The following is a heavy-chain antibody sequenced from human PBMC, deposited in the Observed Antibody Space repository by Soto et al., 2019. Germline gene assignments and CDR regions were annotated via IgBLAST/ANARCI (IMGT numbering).Heavy chain of an antibody. CDR3: ESSYGSGYRAFDY. Sequence: QVQLVQSGAEVKRPGSSVKVSCKASGDTFNFYSINWVRQAPGLGLEWMGRVNPIVSMSNYAQKFQGRVTMTADQSTSTAYMELSSLGVEDTAIYYCESSYGSGYRAFDYWGQGALVTVSS. D-gene: IGHD3-10*01. CDR2: VNPIVSMS. V-gene: IGHV1-69*02. J-gene: IGHJ4*02. CDR1: GDTFNFYS.